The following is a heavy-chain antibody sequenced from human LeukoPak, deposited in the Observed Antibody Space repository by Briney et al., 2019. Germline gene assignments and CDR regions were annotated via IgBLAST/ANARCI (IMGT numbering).Heavy chain of an antibody. CDR2: INHSGST. CDR3: ARGRSWSQHRAFDY. Sequence: SETLSLTCAVYGGSFSGYYWSWIRQPPGKGLEWIGEINHSGSTNYNPSLKSRVTISVDTSKNQFSLKLSSVTAADTAVYYCARGRSWSQHRAFDYWGQGTLVTVSS. CDR1: GGSFSGYY. V-gene: IGHV4-34*01. D-gene: IGHD1-1*01. J-gene: IGHJ4*02.